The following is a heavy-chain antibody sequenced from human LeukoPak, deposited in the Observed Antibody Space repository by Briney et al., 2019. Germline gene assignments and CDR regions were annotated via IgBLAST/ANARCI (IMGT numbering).Heavy chain of an antibody. D-gene: IGHD6-19*01. Sequence: PGGSLRLSCAASGFTFSSYEMNWVRQAPGKGLEWVSYISSSDSTIYYADSVKGRFTISRDNAKNSLYLQMNSLRAEDAAVYYCAKDGQMGVAGTFRWTWGQGTLVTVSS. J-gene: IGHJ5*02. CDR3: AKDGQMGVAGTFRWT. V-gene: IGHV3-48*03. CDR1: GFTFSSYE. CDR2: ISSSDSTI.